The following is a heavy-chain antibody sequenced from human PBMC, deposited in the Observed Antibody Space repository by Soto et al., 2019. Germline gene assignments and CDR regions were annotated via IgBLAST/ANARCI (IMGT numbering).Heavy chain of an antibody. Sequence: QVQLQQWGAGLLKPSETLSLTCAVYGGSFSGHSWTWIRQSPAKGLEWIGDINHSGRVNYSPSLKSRVTISLDTSKNQFSLTLSAVTAADTAMYYCSTRAYDTNGYYRFDPWGQGTLVTVSS. CDR1: GGSFSGHS. CDR2: INHSGRV. D-gene: IGHD3-22*01. J-gene: IGHJ5*01. CDR3: STRAYDTNGYYRFDP. V-gene: IGHV4-34*01.